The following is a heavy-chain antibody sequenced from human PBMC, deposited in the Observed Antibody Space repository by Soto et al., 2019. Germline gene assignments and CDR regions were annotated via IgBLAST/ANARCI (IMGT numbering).Heavy chain of an antibody. V-gene: IGHV3-33*01. Sequence: XGCMEIWCAASGLRFCDSVVQWVRQAPGKGLEWVAFIWYDGSKKYYGDSVKGRFTISRDNSKNTLYLQMNSLRTEDTAVYYCASQVFAYWRQGTLVTVTS. CDR2: IWYDGSKK. J-gene: IGHJ4*02. CDR1: GLRFCDSV. CDR3: ASQVFAY.